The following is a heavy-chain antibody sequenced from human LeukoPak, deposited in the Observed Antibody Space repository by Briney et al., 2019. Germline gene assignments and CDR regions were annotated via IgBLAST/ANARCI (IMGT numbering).Heavy chain of an antibody. CDR1: GFIFTKYG. CDR3: GRVGYGGYSVPIDY. D-gene: IGHD4-23*01. CDR2: IWYDGSQK. V-gene: IGHV3-33*01. Sequence: PGRSLRLSCAASGFIFTKYGMHWVRQAPGKGLEWVAIIWYDGSQKHYADSVKGRFAISRDDSNNILHLEMNSLTAEDTAIYCGRVGYGGYSVPIDYWGQGTLVTVSS. J-gene: IGHJ4*02.